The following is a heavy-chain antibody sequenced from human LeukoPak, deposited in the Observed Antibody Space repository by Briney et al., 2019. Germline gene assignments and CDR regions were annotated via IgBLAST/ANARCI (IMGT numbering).Heavy chain of an antibody. J-gene: IGHJ4*02. D-gene: IGHD3-10*01. CDR3: AALTMIRGVIGY. CDR1: GFTFDTYW. V-gene: IGHV3-7*01. CDR2: IKQDGSEK. Sequence: GGSLRLSCAASGFTFDTYWMSWVRQAPGKGLEWVGNIKQDGSEKYYVDSVKGRFTISRDNAKNSLYLQMNSLRGEDTAVYYCAALTMIRGVIGYWGQGTLVTVSS.